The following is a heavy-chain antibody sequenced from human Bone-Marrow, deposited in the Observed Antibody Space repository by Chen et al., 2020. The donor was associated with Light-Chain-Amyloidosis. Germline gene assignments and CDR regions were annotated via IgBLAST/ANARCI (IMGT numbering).Heavy chain of an antibody. CDR2: VSQTGST. CDR3: ARDAGNMRDFDC. D-gene: IGHD3-16*01. Sequence: QVQLQESGPGLVRPSGTLSLTCAVSGGPSITPHWWAWVRQSPGKGLEWIGEVSQTGSTNYNPSLASRVTVSMDKSKNQFSLEVTSTTAADTAVYYCARDAGNMRDFDCRGQGILVTVSS. J-gene: IGHJ4*02. V-gene: IGHV4-4*02. CDR1: GGPSITPHW.